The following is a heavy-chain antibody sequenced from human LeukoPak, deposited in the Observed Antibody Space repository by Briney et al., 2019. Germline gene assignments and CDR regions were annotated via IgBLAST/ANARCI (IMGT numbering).Heavy chain of an antibody. D-gene: IGHD3-22*01. CDR2: IWYDGSNI. CDR1: GFTFSSYG. Sequence: PGRSLRLSCAASGFTFSSYGMHWVRQAPGKGLEWLAVIWYDGSNIYYADPVKGRFAISRDNFKNTLHLQINSLRAEDTAVYYCARARNDYDTSSFSALDYWGQGTLVTVSS. CDR3: ARARNDYDTSSFSALDY. V-gene: IGHV3-33*01. J-gene: IGHJ4*02.